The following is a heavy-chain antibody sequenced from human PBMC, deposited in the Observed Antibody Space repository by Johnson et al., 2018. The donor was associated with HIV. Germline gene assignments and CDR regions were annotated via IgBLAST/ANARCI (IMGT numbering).Heavy chain of an antibody. J-gene: IGHJ3*02. CDR2: ISYDGSNK. CDR3: ARVKTGSSGGSCYGARAFDI. D-gene: IGHD2-15*01. V-gene: IGHV3-30*03. Sequence: QVQLVESGGGVVRPGGSLRLSCAASGFTFDDYGMSWVRQVLGKGLEWVAVISYDGSNKYYADSVKGRFTISRDNSKNTLYLQMNSLSAEDTAVYYCARVKTGSSGGSCYGARAFDIWGQGTMVTVSS. CDR1: GFTFDDYG.